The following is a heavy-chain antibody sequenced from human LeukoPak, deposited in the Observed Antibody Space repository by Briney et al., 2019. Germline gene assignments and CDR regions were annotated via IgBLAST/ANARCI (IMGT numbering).Heavy chain of an antibody. CDR1: GGSISSYY. V-gene: IGHV4-4*07. CDR3: AREETSSSPDHYYYYYYYMDV. D-gene: IGHD6-6*01. J-gene: IGHJ6*03. Sequence: SSETLSLTCTVPGGSISSYYWSWIRQPAGKGLEWIGRIYTSGSTTYNPSLKRRVTMSVDTSKNQFSLKLSSVTAADTAVYYCAREETSSSPDHYYYYYYYMDVWGKGTTVTVSS. CDR2: IYTSGST.